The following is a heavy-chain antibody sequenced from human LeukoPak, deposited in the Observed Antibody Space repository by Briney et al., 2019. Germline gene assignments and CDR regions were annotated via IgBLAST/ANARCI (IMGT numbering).Heavy chain of an antibody. CDR2: IYYSGST. J-gene: IGHJ6*03. CDR1: GDSISTSSYY. CDR3: ARALRDTNYRKNYYYYYYRDV. Sequence: PSETLSLTCSVSGDSISTSSYYWGWIRQPPGKGLEWIGTIYYSGSTYYNPSLTSRVTISVDTSKNQFSLKLSSVTAADTAVYYCARALRDTNYRKNYYYYYYRDVWGKGTTVTVSS. V-gene: IGHV4-39*01. D-gene: IGHD4-11*01.